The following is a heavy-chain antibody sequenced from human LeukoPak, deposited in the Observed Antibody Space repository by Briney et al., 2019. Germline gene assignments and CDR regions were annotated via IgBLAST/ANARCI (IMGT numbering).Heavy chain of an antibody. D-gene: IGHD3-9*01. CDR1: GYSISSGYY. J-gene: IGHJ5*02. V-gene: IGHV4-38-2*02. CDR3: ARGGSRLLRYFRIDP. Sequence: MTSETLSLTCTVSGYSISSGYYWAWIRQPPGKGLEWIGSIYHSGSTYYNPSLKGRVTISVDTSKNQFSLKLSSVTAADTAVYYCARGGSRLLRYFRIDPWGQGTLVTVSS. CDR2: IYHSGST.